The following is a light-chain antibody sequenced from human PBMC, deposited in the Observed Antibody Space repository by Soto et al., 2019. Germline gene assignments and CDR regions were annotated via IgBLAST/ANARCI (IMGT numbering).Light chain of an antibody. Sequence: EIVLTQSPATLSLSPGERATLSCRASQSVSSYLAWYQQKPGQAPRLLIYDASNRAPGIPARFSGSGSGTDVTLTISSLEPEDFAVSYCQQRSNWPGTFGQGTKVESK. CDR3: QQRSNWPGT. CDR2: DAS. V-gene: IGKV3-11*01. CDR1: QSVSSY. J-gene: IGKJ1*01.